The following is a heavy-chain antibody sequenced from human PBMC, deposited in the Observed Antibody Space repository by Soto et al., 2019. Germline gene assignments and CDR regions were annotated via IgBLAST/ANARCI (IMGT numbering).Heavy chain of an antibody. CDR3: ALTDWGVVILPYSVHFDY. CDR2: ISGSGGST. J-gene: IGHJ4*02. D-gene: IGHD2-21*01. V-gene: IGHV3-23*01. Sequence: PGGSLRLSCAASGFTFSSYAMSWVRQAPGKGLEWVSAISGSGGSTYYADSVKGRFTISRDNSKNTLYLQMNSLRAEDTAVYYCALTDWGVVILPYSVHFDYWGQGTLVTVSS. CDR1: GFTFSSYA.